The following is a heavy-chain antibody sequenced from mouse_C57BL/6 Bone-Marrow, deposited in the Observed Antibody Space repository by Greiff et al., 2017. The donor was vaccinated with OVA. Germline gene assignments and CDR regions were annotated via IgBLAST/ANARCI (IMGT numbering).Heavy chain of an antibody. CDR3: ARHRGYDYDWAMDY. D-gene: IGHD2-4*01. J-gene: IGHJ4*01. CDR1: EYEFPSHN. Sequence: EVKLVESGGGLVQPGESLKLSCESNEYEFPSHNMSWVRKTPEKRLEWVAAINSDGGSTYYPDTMERRFIIARDNTKKTLYLQMSSLRSEDTALYYCARHRGYDYDWAMDYWGQGTSVTVSS. CDR2: INSDGGST. V-gene: IGHV5-2*03.